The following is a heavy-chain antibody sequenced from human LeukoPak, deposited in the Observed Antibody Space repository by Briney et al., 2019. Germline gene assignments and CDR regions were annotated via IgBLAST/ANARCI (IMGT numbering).Heavy chain of an antibody. J-gene: IGHJ4*02. D-gene: IGHD1-26*01. Sequence: SETLSLTCSVSGGSLSLYYASWIRQPPGKGLEWVVYINYSGSTNYNPSLKSRVTISVDTSKNQFSLKLSSVTAADTAVYYCARGDTGNYYYCGYWGQGTLVTVSS. CDR1: GGSLSLYY. CDR2: INYSGST. CDR3: ARGDTGNYYYCGY. V-gene: IGHV4-59*01.